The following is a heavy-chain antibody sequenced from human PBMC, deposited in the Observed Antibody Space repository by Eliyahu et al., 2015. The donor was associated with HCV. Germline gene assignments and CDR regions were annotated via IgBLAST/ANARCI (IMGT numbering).Heavy chain of an antibody. J-gene: IGHJ6*03. CDR1: GFXFSXGW. CDR2: IKSKTDGGTT. D-gene: IGHD3-10*01. V-gene: IGHV3-15*01. CDR3: TTGAPGGFDYYLDV. Sequence: EVQLVESGGGLVKPGGSXRLSXXAXGFXFSXGWMSWVRQAPGKGREWIGRIKSKTDGGTTDYAAPVKGRFTISRDDSKSTLYLQMNSLKTEDTAVYYCTTGAPGGFDYYLDVWGQGTTVTVSS.